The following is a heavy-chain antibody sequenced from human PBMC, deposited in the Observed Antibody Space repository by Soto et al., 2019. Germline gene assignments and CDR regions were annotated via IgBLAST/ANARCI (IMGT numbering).Heavy chain of an antibody. CDR3: ASRPAYYYDSSGYPGAFDI. D-gene: IGHD3-22*01. J-gene: IGHJ3*02. Sequence: QLQLQESGPGLVKPSETLSLTCTVSGGSISSSSYYWGWIRQPPGKGLEWIGSIYYSGSTYYNPSLKSRVTISVDTSKNQFSLKLSSVTAADTAVYYCASRPAYYYDSSGYPGAFDIWGQGTMVTVSS. CDR1: GGSISSSSYY. V-gene: IGHV4-39*01. CDR2: IYYSGST.